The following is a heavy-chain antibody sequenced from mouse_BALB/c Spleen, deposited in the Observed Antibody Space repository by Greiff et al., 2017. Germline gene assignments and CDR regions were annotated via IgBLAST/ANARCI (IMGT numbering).Heavy chain of an antibody. CDR3: ARPSMVTKAYAMDY. J-gene: IGHJ4*01. CDR2: IWSGGST. D-gene: IGHD2-10*02. V-gene: IGHV2-2*02. CDR1: GFSLTSYG. Sequence: QVQLKESGPGLVQPSQSLSITCTVSGFSLTSYGVHWVRQSPGKGLEWLGVIWSGGSTDYNAAFISRLSISKDNSKSQVFFKMNSLQANDTAIYYCARPSMVTKAYAMDYWGQGTSVTVSS.